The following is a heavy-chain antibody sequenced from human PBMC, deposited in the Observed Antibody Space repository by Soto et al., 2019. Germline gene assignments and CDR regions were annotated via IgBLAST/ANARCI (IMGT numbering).Heavy chain of an antibody. Sequence: VASVKVSCKASGYTFTSYGISWVRQAPGQGLEWMGWISAYNGNTNYAQKLQGRVTMTTDTSTSTAYMELRSLRSDDTAVYYCARGPPEGAQWLLPTALGYWGQGTLVTVSS. D-gene: IGHD3-22*01. V-gene: IGHV1-18*04. CDR1: GYTFTSYG. J-gene: IGHJ4*02. CDR3: ARGPPEGAQWLLPTALGY. CDR2: ISAYNGNT.